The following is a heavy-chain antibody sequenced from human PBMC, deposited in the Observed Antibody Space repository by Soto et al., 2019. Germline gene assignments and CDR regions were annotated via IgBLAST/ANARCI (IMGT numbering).Heavy chain of an antibody. CDR2: INQDGSEK. J-gene: IGHJ5*02. D-gene: IGHD3-10*01. V-gene: IGHV3-7*01. CDR1: GFTFSSYW. Sequence: GGSLRLSCAASGFTFSSYWMTWVRQAPGKGLEWVANINQDGSEKYYMDSMKGRFTISRDNAKNSLLLQLNSLRAEDTAVYYCAREYYGSGTQVTWGQGTLVTVSS. CDR3: AREYYGSGTQVT.